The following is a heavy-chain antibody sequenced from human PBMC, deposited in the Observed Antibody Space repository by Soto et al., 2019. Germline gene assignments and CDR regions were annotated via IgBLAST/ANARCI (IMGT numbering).Heavy chain of an antibody. CDR2: LNPNTGDS. V-gene: IGHV1-8*01. CDR1: GYTFTSYD. D-gene: IGHD3-3*01. J-gene: IGHJ4*02. CDR3: ARRAETNGWNGFGADKYYFDF. Sequence: ASVKVSCKASGYTFTSYDIYWVRQASGQGLEWMGWLNPNTGDSGYAQKFQGRITVTSDTSINTVHMELSSLRSEDTAVYYCARRAETNGWNGFGADKYYFDFWGQGTLVTVSS.